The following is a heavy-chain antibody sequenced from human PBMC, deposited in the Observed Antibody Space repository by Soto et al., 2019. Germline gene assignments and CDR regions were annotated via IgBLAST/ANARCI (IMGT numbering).Heavy chain of an antibody. V-gene: IGHV1-69*02. Sequence: SVKVSCKASGGTFSSYSIAWVRQAPGQGLEWMGRIIPSPGLANYAQKFQGRVTITADESTSTAYMELSSLRSEDAAVYYCARSRHCVTDTCYGPGFHPWGQGTLVTVSS. CDR1: GGTFSSYS. D-gene: IGHD3-9*01. CDR2: IIPSPGLA. J-gene: IGHJ5*02. CDR3: ARSRHCVTDTCYGPGFHP.